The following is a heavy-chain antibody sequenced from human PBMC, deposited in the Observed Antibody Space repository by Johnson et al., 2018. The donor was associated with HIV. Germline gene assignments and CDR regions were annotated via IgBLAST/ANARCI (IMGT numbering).Heavy chain of an antibody. J-gene: IGHJ3*02. D-gene: IGHD3-22*01. CDR3: ARVGGLYYYDSSGYRDDAFDI. CDR1: GFTFSDFY. Sequence: QVQLVESGGDLVKPGGSLRLSCTASGFTFSDFYMSWIRQAPGKGLEWVSYISTSGSNIYYADSVRGRFTISRDNAKNSLYLQMNSLRAEDTAVYYCARVGGLYYYDSSGYRDDAFDIWGQGTMVTVSS. V-gene: IGHV3-11*04. CDR2: ISTSGSNI.